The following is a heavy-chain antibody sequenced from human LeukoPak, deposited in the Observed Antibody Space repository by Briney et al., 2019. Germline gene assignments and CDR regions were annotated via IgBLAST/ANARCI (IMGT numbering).Heavy chain of an antibody. D-gene: IGHD1-14*01. CDR2: IYYSGNT. V-gene: IGHV4-59*08. Sequence: PSETLSLTCTVSGGSISSYYWSWIRQPPGKGLEYIGYIYYSGNTNSNPSLNSRVTISVDTSKNQFSLKLSSVTAADTAVYYCARRGSGASLEYYFDLWGRGTLVTASS. J-gene: IGHJ2*01. CDR3: ARRGSGASLEYYFDL. CDR1: GGSISSYY.